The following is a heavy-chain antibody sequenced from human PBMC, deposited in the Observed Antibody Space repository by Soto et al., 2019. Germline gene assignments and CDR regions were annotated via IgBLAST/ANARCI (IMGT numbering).Heavy chain of an antibody. CDR3: IRGASPYYYAY. CDR1: GFIFSGSA. D-gene: IGHD1-26*01. Sequence: EVQLVESGGGLVQPGGSLKLSCAASGFIFSGSAVHWVRQASGKGLEWVGGILSKAGNYATAYPASMKGRFTISRDDSDNTAFLQMNSLKTEDTAVYYCIRGASPYYYAYWGQGTLVAVSS. V-gene: IGHV3-73*01. J-gene: IGHJ4*02. CDR2: ILSKAGNYAT.